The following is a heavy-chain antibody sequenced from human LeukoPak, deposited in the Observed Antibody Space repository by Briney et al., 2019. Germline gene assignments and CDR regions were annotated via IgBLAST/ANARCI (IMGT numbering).Heavy chain of an antibody. D-gene: IGHD6-19*01. CDR3: ARALNSGWYYFDY. Sequence: GGSPRLSCAASGFTFSSYEMNWVRQAPGKGLEWVSYISSRGTTIYYADSVKGRFTISRDNAKNSLYLQMNSLRAADTAVYYCARALNSGWYYFDYWGQGTLVTVSS. J-gene: IGHJ4*02. CDR2: ISSRGTTI. V-gene: IGHV3-48*03. CDR1: GFTFSSYE.